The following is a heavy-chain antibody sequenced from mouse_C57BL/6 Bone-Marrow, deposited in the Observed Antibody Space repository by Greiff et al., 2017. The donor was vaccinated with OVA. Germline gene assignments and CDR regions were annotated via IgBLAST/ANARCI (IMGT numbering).Heavy chain of an antibody. CDR3: ARDPYYYGSSYDWYFDV. D-gene: IGHD1-1*01. V-gene: IGHV5-17*01. Sequence: EVKLMESGGGLVKPGGSLKLSCAASGFTFSDYGMHWVRQAPEKGLEWVAYISSGSSTIYYADTVKGRFTISRDNAKNTLFLQMTSLRSEDTAMYYCARDPYYYGSSYDWYFDVWGTGTTVTVSS. CDR2: ISSGSSTI. J-gene: IGHJ1*03. CDR1: GFTFSDYG.